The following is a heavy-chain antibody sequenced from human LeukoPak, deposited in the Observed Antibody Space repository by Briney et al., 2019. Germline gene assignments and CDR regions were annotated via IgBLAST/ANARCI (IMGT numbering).Heavy chain of an antibody. CDR2: INSDGSST. Sequence: GGSLRLSCAASEFTFSSYWMHWVRQAPGKGLVWVSCINSDGSSTTYADSVKGRFTISRDNAKNTLYLQMNSLRAEDTAVYYCAREMRRGAPGSPLYYYHGLDVWGQGTTVTVSS. CDR3: AREMRRGAPGSPLYYYHGLDV. CDR1: EFTFSSYW. V-gene: IGHV3-74*03. J-gene: IGHJ6*02. D-gene: IGHD1-14*01.